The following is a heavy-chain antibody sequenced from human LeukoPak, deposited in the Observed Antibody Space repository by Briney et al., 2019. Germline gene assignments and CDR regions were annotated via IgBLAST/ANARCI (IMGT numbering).Heavy chain of an antibody. D-gene: IGHD3-3*01. J-gene: IGHJ6*03. CDR3: ARNFWSGYYSYYYYMDV. CDR2: ISSNGGST. V-gene: IGHV3-64*01. CDR1: GFTFSSYA. Sequence: GGSLRLSCAASGFTFSSYAMHWVRQAPGKGLEYVSAISSNGGSTYYANSVKGRFTISRDNSKNTLYLQMGSLRAEDTAVYYCARNFWSGYYSYYYYMDVWGKGTTVTVSS.